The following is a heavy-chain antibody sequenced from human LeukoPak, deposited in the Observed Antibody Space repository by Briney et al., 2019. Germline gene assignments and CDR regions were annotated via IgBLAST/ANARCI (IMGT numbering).Heavy chain of an antibody. V-gene: IGHV7-4-1*02. Sequence: ASVKVSCKASGYTFTSYAINWVRQAPGQGLEWMGWINTHTGNPTYAQGFTGRFVFSLDTSVSTAYLQISSLKAEDTAVYYCARLRGREYFDYWGQGTLVTVSS. CDR2: INTHTGNP. CDR3: ARLRGREYFDY. D-gene: IGHD3-16*01. J-gene: IGHJ4*02. CDR1: GYTFTSYA.